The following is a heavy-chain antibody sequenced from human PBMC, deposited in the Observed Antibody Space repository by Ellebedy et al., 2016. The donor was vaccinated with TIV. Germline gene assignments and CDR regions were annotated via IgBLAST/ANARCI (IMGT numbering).Heavy chain of an antibody. J-gene: IGHJ3*01. CDR3: VRGAVYHALDV. D-gene: IGHD5/OR15-5a*01. V-gene: IGHV1-18*01. Sequence: ASVKVSCXASGFTFSNYGVSWVRQAPGQGLEWLGWINTYSGDSNYAQKVQGRVTMTSDTSSSTVFMDLSSLRSEDTAVYYCVRGAVYHALDVWGQGTMVTVSS. CDR2: INTYSGDS. CDR1: GFTFSNYG.